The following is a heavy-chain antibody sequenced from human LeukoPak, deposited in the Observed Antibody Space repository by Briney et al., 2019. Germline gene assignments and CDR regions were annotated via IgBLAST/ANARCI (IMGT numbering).Heavy chain of an antibody. D-gene: IGHD3-3*01. CDR2: ISAYNGNT. V-gene: IGHV1-18*01. Sequence: ASVTVSCKASGYTFTSYGISWVRQAPGQGLEWMGWISAYNGNTDYAQKLQGRVTMTTDTSTSTAYMELRSLRSDDTAVYYCARDLYYDLNHLFDPWGQGTLVTVSS. CDR3: ARDLYYDLNHLFDP. J-gene: IGHJ5*02. CDR1: GYTFTSYG.